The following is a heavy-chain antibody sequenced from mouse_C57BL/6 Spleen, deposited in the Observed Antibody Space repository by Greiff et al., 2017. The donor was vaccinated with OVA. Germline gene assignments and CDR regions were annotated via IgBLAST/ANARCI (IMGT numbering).Heavy chain of an antibody. CDR2: INYDGSST. Sequence: EVQRVESEGGLVQPGSSMKLSCTASGFTFSDYYMAWVRQVPEKGLEWVANINYDGSSTYYLDSLKSRFIISRDNAKNILYLQMSSLKSEDTATYYCARSDWENYFDYWGQGTTLTVSS. CDR1: GFTFSDYY. J-gene: IGHJ2*01. D-gene: IGHD4-1*01. V-gene: IGHV5-16*01. CDR3: ARSDWENYFDY.